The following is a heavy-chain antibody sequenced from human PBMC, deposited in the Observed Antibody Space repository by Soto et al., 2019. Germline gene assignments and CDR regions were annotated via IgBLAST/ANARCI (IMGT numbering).Heavy chain of an antibody. Sequence: GGSLRLSCAASGFTFSSYSRNWVRQAPGKGLEWVSSISSSSSYIYYADSVKGRFTISRDNAKNSLYLQMNSLRAEDTAVYYCARRLVVPAANYYYYYGMDVWGQGTTVTVSS. J-gene: IGHJ6*02. CDR2: ISSSSSYI. V-gene: IGHV3-21*01. CDR3: ARRLVVPAANYYYYYGMDV. D-gene: IGHD2-2*01. CDR1: GFTFSSYS.